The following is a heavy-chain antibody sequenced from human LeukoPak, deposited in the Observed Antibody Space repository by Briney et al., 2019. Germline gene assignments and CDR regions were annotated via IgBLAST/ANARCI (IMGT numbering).Heavy chain of an antibody. Sequence: GGSLRLSCVASGFPFSSYWMTWVRQAPGKGLEWVANIKQDGSKKSYVDSVKGRFTISRDNAKNSLYLQMNSLRAEDTAIYYCAKGPHCSSTSCLPELYYYGMDVWGQGTLVTVSS. CDR3: AKGPHCSSTSCLPELYYYGMDV. D-gene: IGHD2-2*01. V-gene: IGHV3-7*01. J-gene: IGHJ6*02. CDR1: GFPFSSYW. CDR2: IKQDGSKK.